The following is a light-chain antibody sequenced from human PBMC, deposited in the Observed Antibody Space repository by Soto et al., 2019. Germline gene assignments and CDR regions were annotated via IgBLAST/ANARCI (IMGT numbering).Light chain of an antibody. Sequence: DIQMTQSPSTLSASVGDRVTITCLASQNINSWLAWYQQKPGKAPKLLIYKTSNLESGVPSRFSGSGSGTEFSLTISSLQPDDFATYYCQQYKSFSLTFGGGTKVDIK. CDR1: QNINSW. CDR2: KTS. J-gene: IGKJ4*01. CDR3: QQYKSFSLT. V-gene: IGKV1-5*03.